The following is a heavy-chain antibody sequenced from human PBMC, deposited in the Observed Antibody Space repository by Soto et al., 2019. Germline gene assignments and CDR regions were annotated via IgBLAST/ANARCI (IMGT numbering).Heavy chain of an antibody. J-gene: IGHJ4*02. Sequence: PSEALSLTCTVSGGSTSSDNYWSWIRQPPGKGLEWIGHIYYSGNTDYNPSLKSRLAISIDTSKNQFSLKLSSVTAADTAVYFCAREGGESSDGLYYFDSWGQGSLVTVSS. CDR3: AREGGESSDGLYYFDS. V-gene: IGHV4-30-4*01. CDR1: GGSTSSDNY. D-gene: IGHD3-16*01. CDR2: IYYSGNT.